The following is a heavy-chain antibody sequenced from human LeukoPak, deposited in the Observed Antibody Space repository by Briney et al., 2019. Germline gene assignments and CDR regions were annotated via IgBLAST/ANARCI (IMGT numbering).Heavy chain of an antibody. CDR1: GGSIGTYH. V-gene: IGHV4-59*08. CDR3: ARHDENGYYFFDI. Sequence: SETLSLTCTVSGGSIGTYHWSWVRQPPGKGLEWFGYIFDSGSPNYRPALRSRVTISLDTSKNQLSLRLKSATAADTALYYCARHDENGYYFFDIWGQGTLVTVSS. CDR2: IFDSGSP. D-gene: IGHD5-24*01. J-gene: IGHJ4*02.